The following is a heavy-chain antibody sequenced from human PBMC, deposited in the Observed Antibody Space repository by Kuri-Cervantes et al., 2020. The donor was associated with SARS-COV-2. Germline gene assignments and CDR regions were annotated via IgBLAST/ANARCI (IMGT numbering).Heavy chain of an antibody. V-gene: IGHV3-21*01. Sequence: GESLKISCAASGFTFSSYSMNWVRQAPGKGLEWVSSISSSSYIYYADSVKGRFTISRGNAKNSLYLQMNSLRAEDTAVYYCARDGGIAVAAHFDYWGQGTLVTVSS. D-gene: IGHD6-19*01. J-gene: IGHJ4*02. CDR1: GFTFSSYS. CDR2: ISSSSYI. CDR3: ARDGGIAVAAHFDY.